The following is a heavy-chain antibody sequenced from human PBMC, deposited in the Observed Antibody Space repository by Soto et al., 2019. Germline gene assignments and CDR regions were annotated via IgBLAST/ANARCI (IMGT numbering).Heavy chain of an antibody. Sequence: EVQLLESGGGLVQAGGSLRLSCAASGFTFRLYVMSWVRQAPGKGLEWVSGITGSGGSTYYSDSVKGRFTMSRDNSKNTLYLQMNSLRAEDTAVYYCARDPGRSSNRWRVRQVADGDYYRMDVWGQGTTVTV. CDR3: ARDPGRSSNRWRVRQVADGDYYRMDV. CDR2: ITGSGGST. CDR1: GFTFRLYV. J-gene: IGHJ6*02. D-gene: IGHD2-2*01. V-gene: IGHV3-23*01.